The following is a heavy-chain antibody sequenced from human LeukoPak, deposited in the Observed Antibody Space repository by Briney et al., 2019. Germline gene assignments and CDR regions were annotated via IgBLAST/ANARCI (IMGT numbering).Heavy chain of an antibody. Sequence: GGSLRLSCAASGFTFSTDDMTWVRQAPGKGLEWVSTITGGGDNTYYADSVKGRFTISRDNSKNTLYLQMNSLRAEDTAVYYCAKGGNIVVVPAAIRGYFDYWGQGTLVTVSS. V-gene: IGHV3-23*01. CDR1: GFTFSTDD. D-gene: IGHD2-2*02. CDR2: ITGGGDNT. CDR3: AKGGNIVVVPAAIRGYFDY. J-gene: IGHJ4*02.